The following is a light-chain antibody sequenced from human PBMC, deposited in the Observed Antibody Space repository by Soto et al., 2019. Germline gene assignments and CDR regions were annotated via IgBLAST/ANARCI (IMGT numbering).Light chain of an antibody. Sequence: DIHIAHSPSSVSSSLVDRVTITCRASQGISSWLAWYQQKPGKAPKLLIYAASSLQSGVPSRFSGSGSGTDFTLTISSLQPEDFATYYCQQSYSTPQTFGQGTKVDIK. CDR2: AAS. CDR1: QGISSW. V-gene: IGKV1-12*01. J-gene: IGKJ1*01. CDR3: QQSYSTPQT.